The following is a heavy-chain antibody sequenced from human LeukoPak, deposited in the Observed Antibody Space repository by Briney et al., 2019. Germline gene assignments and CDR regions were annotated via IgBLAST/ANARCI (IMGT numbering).Heavy chain of an antibody. Sequence: SETLSLTCTVSGGSISSGDYSWSWIRQPPGKGLEWIGYIYYSGSTYYNPSLKSRVTISVDTSKNQFSLKLSSVTAADTAVYYCARARYDFWSGYYYYFDYWGQGTLVTVSS. D-gene: IGHD3-3*01. CDR1: GGSISSGDYS. CDR3: ARARYDFWSGYYYYFDY. CDR2: IYYSGST. V-gene: IGHV4-30-4*01. J-gene: IGHJ4*02.